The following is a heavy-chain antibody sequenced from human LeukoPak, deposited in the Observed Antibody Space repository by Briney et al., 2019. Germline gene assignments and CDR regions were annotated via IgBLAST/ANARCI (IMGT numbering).Heavy chain of an antibody. V-gene: IGHV1-69*13. CDR3: ARDYGSTSRSHYY. D-gene: IGHD2-2*01. Sequence: SVKVSFTASGGTFSSYAISWVRQAPGQGLEWMGGIIPIFGTANYAQKFQGRVTITADESTSTAYMELSSLRSEDTAVYYCARDYGSTSRSHYYWGQGTLVTVSS. J-gene: IGHJ4*02. CDR2: IIPIFGTA. CDR1: GGTFSSYA.